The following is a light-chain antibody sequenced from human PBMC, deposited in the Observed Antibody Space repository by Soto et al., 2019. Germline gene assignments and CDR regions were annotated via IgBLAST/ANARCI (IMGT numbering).Light chain of an antibody. J-gene: IGKJ1*01. CDR1: QSVSSY. CDR3: QQRSNWPPT. CDR2: DAS. Sequence: EIVLTQSPATPFLSPGERATLSCRASQSVSSYLAWYQQKPGQAPRLLIYDASNRATGIPARFSGSGSGTDFTLTISSLEPEDFAVYYCQQRSNWPPTFGQGTKVDIK. V-gene: IGKV3-11*01.